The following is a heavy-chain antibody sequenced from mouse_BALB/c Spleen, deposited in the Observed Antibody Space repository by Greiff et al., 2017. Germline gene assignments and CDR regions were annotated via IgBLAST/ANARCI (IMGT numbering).Heavy chain of an antibody. CDR1: GFTFSSFG. CDR2: ISSGSSTI. V-gene: IGHV5-17*02. J-gene: IGHJ2*01. D-gene: IGHD4-1*01. CDR3: ATGTGDY. Sequence: EVQGVESGGGLVQPGGSRKLSCAASGFTFSSFGMHWVRQAPEKGLEWVAYISSGSSTIYYADTVKGRFTISRDNPKNTLFLQMTSLRSEDTAMYYCATGTGDYWGQGTTLTVSS.